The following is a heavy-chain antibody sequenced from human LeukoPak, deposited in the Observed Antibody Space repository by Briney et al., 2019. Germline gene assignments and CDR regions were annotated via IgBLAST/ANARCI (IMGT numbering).Heavy chain of an antibody. CDR1: GYTFTSYG. V-gene: IGHV1-18*01. J-gene: IGHJ3*02. CDR2: ISAYNGNT. D-gene: IGHD3-22*01. Sequence: ASVKVSCKASGYTFTSYGISWVRQVPGQGLEWMGWISAYNGNTNYAQKFQGRVTMTRDTSISTAYMELSRLRSDDTAVYYCASWEGNYDSSGWVFIWGQGTMVTVSS. CDR3: ASWEGNYDSSGWVFI.